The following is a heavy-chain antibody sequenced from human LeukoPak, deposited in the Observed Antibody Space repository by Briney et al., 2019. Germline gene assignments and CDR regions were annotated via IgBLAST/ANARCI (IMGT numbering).Heavy chain of an antibody. D-gene: IGHD3-9*01. V-gene: IGHV4-59*01. CDR2: IYYSGNT. Sequence: SETLSLTCTVSGGSISSYYWSWIRQPPGKGLEWIGYIYYSGNTDYNPSLKSRVTISVDTSKNQFSLKLSSVTAADTAVYYCARGDILTAFLFDYWGQGILVSVSS. J-gene: IGHJ4*02. CDR1: GGSISSYY. CDR3: ARGDILTAFLFDY.